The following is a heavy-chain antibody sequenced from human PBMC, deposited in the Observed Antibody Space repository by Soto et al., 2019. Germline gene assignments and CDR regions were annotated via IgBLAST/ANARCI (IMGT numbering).Heavy chain of an antibody. Sequence: PGESLKISCKGSGYSFTSYWISWVRQMPGKGLEWMGRIDPSDSYTNYSPSFQGHVTISADKSISTAYLQWSSLKASDTAMYYRARPGYCSGGSCSYYYYGMDVWGQGTTVTVSS. CDR1: GYSFTSYW. D-gene: IGHD2-15*01. V-gene: IGHV5-10-1*01. CDR3: ARPGYCSGGSCSYYYYGMDV. J-gene: IGHJ6*02. CDR2: IDPSDSYT.